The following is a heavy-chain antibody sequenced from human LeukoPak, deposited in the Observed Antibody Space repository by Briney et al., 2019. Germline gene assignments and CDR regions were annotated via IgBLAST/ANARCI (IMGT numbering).Heavy chain of an antibody. J-gene: IGHJ3*02. CDR2: IRGKANSYAT. CDR1: GFTFSGSA. V-gene: IGHV3-73*01. D-gene: IGHD6-19*01. CDR3: ARSHQWLVRDAFDI. Sequence: GGSLRLSCAASGFTFSGSAMHWVRQASGKGLEWVGRIRGKANSYATAYAASVKGRFTISRDDSKNTAYLQMNSLRAEDTAVYYCARSHQWLVRDAFDIWGQGTMVTVSS.